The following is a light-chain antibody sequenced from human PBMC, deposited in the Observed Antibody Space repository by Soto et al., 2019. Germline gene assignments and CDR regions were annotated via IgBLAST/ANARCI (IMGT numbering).Light chain of an antibody. Sequence: IMMTQSPCSLSVSPGEGATISCTASQSVNLNLAWYQQKPGQPPRLLLYGASTRATGIPLRFRGSGSGTEFTLTISSMQSEDSAVYYCHQYNSWPRGTFGPGTKVEIK. CDR1: QSVNLN. J-gene: IGKJ3*01. CDR3: HQYNSWPRGT. V-gene: IGKV3-15*01. CDR2: GAS.